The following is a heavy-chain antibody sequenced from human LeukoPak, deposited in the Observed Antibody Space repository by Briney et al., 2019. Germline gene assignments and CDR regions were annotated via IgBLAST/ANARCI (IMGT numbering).Heavy chain of an antibody. J-gene: IGHJ3*02. V-gene: IGHV3-11*01. D-gene: IGHD3-22*01. Sequence: GGSLRLSCAASGFTFSDYYMTWIRQAPGKGLEWVSYISSGTTTYYADSVKGRFTISRGNAGNSLYLQMNSLRAEDTAVYYCAKPDDSSGYYYKGSNDAFDIWGQGTMVTVSS. CDR1: GFTFSDYY. CDR2: ISSGTTT. CDR3: AKPDDSSGYYYKGSNDAFDI.